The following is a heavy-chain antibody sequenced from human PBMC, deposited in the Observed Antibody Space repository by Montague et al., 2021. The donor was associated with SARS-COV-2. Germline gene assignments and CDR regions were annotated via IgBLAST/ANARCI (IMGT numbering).Heavy chain of an antibody. CDR3: ARDGYNNSWYHFGFDI. CDR2: ISSRTSYT. J-gene: IGHJ3*02. D-gene: IGHD6-13*01. Sequence: SLRLSCTASGFTFSAYSMTSVRQAPGKGLEWVSSISSRTSYTYYGDSVKGRFTSSRDNAKNSLYLEMNSLRAEDTAVYYCARDGYNNSWYHFGFDIWGQGTVVTVSS. V-gene: IGHV3-21*01. CDR1: GFTFSAYS.